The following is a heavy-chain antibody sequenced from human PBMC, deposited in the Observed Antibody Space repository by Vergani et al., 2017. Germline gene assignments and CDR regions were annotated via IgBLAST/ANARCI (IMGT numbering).Heavy chain of an antibody. CDR3: ARPMVVVPAASRYYYYGMYV. V-gene: IGHV1-2*02. CDR2: INPNSGGT. Sequence: QVQLVQSGAEVKKPGASVKVSCKASGYTFTGYYMHWVRQAPGQGLEWMGWINPNSGGTNYAQKFQGRVTMTRDTSISTAYMELSRLRSDDTAVYYCARPMVVVPAASRYYYYGMYVWGQGTTVTVSS. CDR1: GYTFTGYY. D-gene: IGHD2-2*01. J-gene: IGHJ6*02.